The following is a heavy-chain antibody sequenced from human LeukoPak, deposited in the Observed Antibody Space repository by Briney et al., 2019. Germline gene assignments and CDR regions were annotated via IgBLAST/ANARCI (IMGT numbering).Heavy chain of an antibody. V-gene: IGHV4-31*03. Sequence: SETLSLTCTVSGGSISSGGYYWSWIRQHPGKGLEWIGYIYYSGSTYYNPSLKSRVTISVDTSKNQFSLKLSSVTAADTAVYYCARGIVVVPAAPNWFDHWGQGTLVTVSS. D-gene: IGHD2-2*01. CDR3: ARGIVVVPAAPNWFDH. CDR1: GGSISSGGYY. J-gene: IGHJ5*02. CDR2: IYYSGST.